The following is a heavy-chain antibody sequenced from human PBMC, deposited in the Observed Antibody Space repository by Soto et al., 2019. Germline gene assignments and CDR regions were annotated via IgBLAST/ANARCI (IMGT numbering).Heavy chain of an antibody. J-gene: IGHJ4*02. CDR3: AKERSFFSGYDY. V-gene: IGHV3-30*18. CDR2: ISPDGSTR. Sequence: QVQVVESGGGVVQPGTSLRLSCAASEFTFSSLGMHWVSQAPGKGLEWVAVISPDGSTRYYADSVKGRFTISRDNSKNTLYLQMDSLRADDTAVYYCAKERSFFSGYDYWGQGTLVTVSS. CDR1: EFTFSSLG. D-gene: IGHD5-12*01.